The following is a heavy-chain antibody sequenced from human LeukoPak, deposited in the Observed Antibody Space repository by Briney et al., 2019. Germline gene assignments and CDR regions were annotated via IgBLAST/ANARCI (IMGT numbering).Heavy chain of an antibody. D-gene: IGHD6-13*01. CDR3: ARTYSSSWYWYYGMDV. V-gene: IGHV1-2*02. CDR1: VYTFTGYY. J-gene: IGHJ6*02. CDR2: INPNSGGT. Sequence: ASVNVSCKASVYTFTGYYMHWVRQAPGQGLEWMGWINPNSGGTNYAQKFQGRVTMTRDTSISTAYMELSRLRSDDTAVYYCARTYSSSWYWYYGMDVWGQGTTVTVSS.